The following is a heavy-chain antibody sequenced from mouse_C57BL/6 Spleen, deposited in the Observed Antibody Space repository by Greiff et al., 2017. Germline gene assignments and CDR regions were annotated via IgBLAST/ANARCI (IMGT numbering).Heavy chain of an antibody. CDR1: GYTFTSYW. Sequence: VQLQQSGAELAKPGASVKLSCKASGYTFTSYWMHWVKQRPGQGLEWIGYINPSSGYTKYNQKFKDKATLTAYKSASTAYMQLSSLTYDDSAVYYCARDSYGNFFAYWGQGTLVTVSA. CDR2: INPSSGYT. D-gene: IGHD2-10*02. CDR3: ARDSYGNFFAY. J-gene: IGHJ3*01. V-gene: IGHV1-7*01.